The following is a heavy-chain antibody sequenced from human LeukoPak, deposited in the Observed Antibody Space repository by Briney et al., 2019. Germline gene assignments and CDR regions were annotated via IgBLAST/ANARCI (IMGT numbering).Heavy chain of an antibody. CDR1: GFTFSSYA. D-gene: IGHD3-22*01. CDR2: ISYDGSNK. Sequence: GGSLRLSCAASGFTFSSYAMHWVRQAPGKGLEWVAVISYDGSNKYYADSVKGRFTISRDNSKNTLYLQMNSLRAEDTAVYYCARGNYYDSKRGYYMDVWGKGTTVTVSS. V-gene: IGHV3-30*04. CDR3: ARGNYYDSKRGYYMDV. J-gene: IGHJ6*03.